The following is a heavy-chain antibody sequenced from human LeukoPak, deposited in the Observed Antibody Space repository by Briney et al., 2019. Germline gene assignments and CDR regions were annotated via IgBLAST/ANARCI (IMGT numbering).Heavy chain of an antibody. Sequence: GASVKVSCKASGYTFTGYHMHWVRQAPGQGLEWMGWINPNSGGTNHAQKFQGRVTMTRDTSISTAYMEVNRLSPDDTAVCYCARAAWFEESTDPYYFDYWGQGTLVTVSS. CDR2: INPNSGGT. CDR1: GYTFTGYH. D-gene: IGHD3-10*01. J-gene: IGHJ4*02. V-gene: IGHV1-2*02. CDR3: ARAAWFEESTDPYYFDY.